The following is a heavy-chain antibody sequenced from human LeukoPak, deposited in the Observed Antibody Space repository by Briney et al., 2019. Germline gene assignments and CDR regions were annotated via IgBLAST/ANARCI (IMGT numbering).Heavy chain of an antibody. Sequence: SETLSLTCTVSGGSISSYYRSWIRQPPGKGLEWIGYIYYSGSTNYNPSLKSRVTISVDTSKNQFSLELSSVTAADTAVYYCARCSGGSCYNNWFDPWGQGTLVTVSS. J-gene: IGHJ5*02. CDR1: GGSISSYY. V-gene: IGHV4-59*01. CDR2: IYYSGST. D-gene: IGHD2-15*01. CDR3: ARCSGGSCYNNWFDP.